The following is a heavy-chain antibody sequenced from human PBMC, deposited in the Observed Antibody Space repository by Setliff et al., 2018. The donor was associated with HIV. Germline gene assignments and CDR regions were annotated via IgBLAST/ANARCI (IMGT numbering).Heavy chain of an antibody. CDR1: GGSFSGYH. J-gene: IGHJ2*01. CDR2: IYYSGST. Sequence: SETLSLTCAVYGGSFSGYHWSWIRQPPGKGLEWIGYIYYSGSTNYNPSLKSRFTISVDTSKNQFSLKVNSVTAADTAVYYCARDRFPQSNIFGAWYFDLWGRGTLVTVSS. D-gene: IGHD3-10*02. CDR3: ARDRFPQSNIFGAWYFDL. V-gene: IGHV4-34*01.